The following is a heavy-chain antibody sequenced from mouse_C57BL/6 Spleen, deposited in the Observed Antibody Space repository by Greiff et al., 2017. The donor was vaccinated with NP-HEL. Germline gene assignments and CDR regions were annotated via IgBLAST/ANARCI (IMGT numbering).Heavy chain of an antibody. D-gene: IGHD1-1*01. J-gene: IGHJ2*01. Sequence: EVKVVESGEGLVKPGGSLKLSCAASGFTFSSYAMSWVRQTPEKRLEWVAYISSGGDYIYYADTVKGRFTISRDNARNTLYLQMSSLKSEDTAMYYCTRDRGDYYGSSPLDYWGQGTTLTVSS. V-gene: IGHV5-9-1*02. CDR2: ISSGGDYI. CDR3: TRDRGDYYGSSPLDY. CDR1: GFTFSSYA.